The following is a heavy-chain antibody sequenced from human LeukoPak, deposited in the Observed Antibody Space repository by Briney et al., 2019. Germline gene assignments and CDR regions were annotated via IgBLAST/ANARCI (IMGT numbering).Heavy chain of an antibody. CDR2: ISGSGGST. V-gene: IGHV3-23*01. D-gene: IGHD3-10*01. CDR1: GFTFSSYA. Sequence: GGSLRLSCAASGFTFSSYAMSWVRQAPGKGLEWVSAISGSGGSTYYADSVKGRFTISRDNSKNTLYLQMNSLRAEDTAVYYCAKDPYGSGSYYRSGFDPWGRGTLVTVSS. J-gene: IGHJ5*02. CDR3: AKDPYGSGSYYRSGFDP.